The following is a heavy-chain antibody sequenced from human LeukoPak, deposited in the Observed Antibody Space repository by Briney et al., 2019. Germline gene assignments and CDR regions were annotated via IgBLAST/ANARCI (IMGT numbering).Heavy chain of an antibody. V-gene: IGHV4-34*01. CDR3: ARGGINWFDP. Sequence: SETLSLTCAVYGGSFSGYYWSWIRQPPGKGLEWIGEINHSGSTNYNPSLKSRVTISVDTSKNQFSLKLSSVTAADTAVYYCARGGINWFDPWGQGTLVTVSS. J-gene: IGHJ5*02. CDR1: GGSFSGYY. CDR2: INHSGST.